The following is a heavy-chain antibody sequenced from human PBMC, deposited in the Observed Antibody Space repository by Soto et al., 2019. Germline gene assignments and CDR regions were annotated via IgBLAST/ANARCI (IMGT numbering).Heavy chain of an antibody. CDR3: AKEDV. Sequence: QVQLVESGGGVVQPGRPLRLSCAASGFTFSSYGMHWVRQAPGKGLEWVAVISYDGSNKYYADSVKGRFTISRDNSKNTLYLQMNSLRAEETAVYYCAKEDVWGQGTTVTVSS. J-gene: IGHJ6*02. V-gene: IGHV3-30*18. CDR2: ISYDGSNK. CDR1: GFTFSSYG.